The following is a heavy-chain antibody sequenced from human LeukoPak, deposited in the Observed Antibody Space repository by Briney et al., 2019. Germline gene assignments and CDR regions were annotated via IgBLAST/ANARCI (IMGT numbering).Heavy chain of an antibody. CDR3: SRDLAFFRGRSMVEDY. CDR2: IGSSSLYI. CDR1: GFTLSNYN. D-gene: IGHD3-3*02. V-gene: IGHV3-21*01. J-gene: IGHJ4*02. Sequence: GGSLRLSCAASGFTLSNYNMKWVRQAPGKGLEWVSSIGSSSLYIYYADSVKGRFTISRDNANNSLYLQMDSLRAEDTSIYYCSRDLAFFRGRSMVEDYWGQGTLVTVSS.